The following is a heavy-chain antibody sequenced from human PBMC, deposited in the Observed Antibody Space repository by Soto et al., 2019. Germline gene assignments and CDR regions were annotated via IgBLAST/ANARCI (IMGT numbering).Heavy chain of an antibody. CDR2: IIPIFGTA. V-gene: IGHV1-69*13. D-gene: IGHD4-17*01. J-gene: IGHJ4*02. CDR1: GYTFTSYD. Sequence: SVKVSCKASGYTFTSYDINWVRQATGQGLEWMGGIIPIFGTANYAQKFQGRVTITADESTSTAYMELSSLRSEDTAVYYCAREAAVTYFDYWGQGTLVTVSS. CDR3: AREAAVTYFDY.